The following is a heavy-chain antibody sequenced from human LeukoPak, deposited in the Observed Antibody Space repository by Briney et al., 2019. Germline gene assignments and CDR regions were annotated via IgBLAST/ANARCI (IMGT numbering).Heavy chain of an antibody. Sequence: QTGGSLRVSCAASGFTFSSHSMTWVRQAPGKGLEWVSSISSTSSYIYYADSVKGRFTISRDNAKNSLDLQMTGLRAEDTAVYYCAELGITMIGGVWGKGTTVTISS. CDR3: AELGITMIGGV. V-gene: IGHV3-21*01. CDR1: GFTFSSHS. D-gene: IGHD3-10*02. CDR2: ISSTSSYI. J-gene: IGHJ6*04.